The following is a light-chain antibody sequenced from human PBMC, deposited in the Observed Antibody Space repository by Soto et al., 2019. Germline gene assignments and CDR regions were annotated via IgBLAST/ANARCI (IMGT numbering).Light chain of an antibody. V-gene: IGKV3-11*01. J-gene: IGKJ2*01. Sequence: ETLLTQSPGTLSLSPGERATLSCRASQSVSNYLAWFQQKPGQAPRLLIFDTTNRAPGTPARFSGSGSVTDFTLTISSLEPEDFAVYYCQQRRNLPYTFGQGTKLEIE. CDR3: QQRRNLPYT. CDR2: DTT. CDR1: QSVSNY.